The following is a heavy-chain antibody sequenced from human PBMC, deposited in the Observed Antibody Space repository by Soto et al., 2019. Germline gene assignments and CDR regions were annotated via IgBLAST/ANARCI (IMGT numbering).Heavy chain of an antibody. D-gene: IGHD6-13*01. V-gene: IGHV1-69*13. CDR3: AREFRYSNDYYGMDV. J-gene: IGHJ6*02. CDR2: IIPIFGTA. CDR1: GGTFSSYA. Sequence: ASVKVSCKASGGTFSSYAISWVRQAPGQGLEWMGGIIPIFGTANYAQKFQGRVTITADESTSTAYMELSSLRSEDTAVYYCAREFRYSNDYYGMDVWGQGTTVTVSS.